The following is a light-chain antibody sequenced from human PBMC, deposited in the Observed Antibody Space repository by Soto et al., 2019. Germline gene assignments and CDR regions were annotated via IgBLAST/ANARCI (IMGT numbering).Light chain of an antibody. J-gene: IGLJ2*01. V-gene: IGLV1-44*01. CDR2: SND. CDR1: NSNIGRND. CDR3: AAWDDTLRARV. Sequence: QSVLAQPPSASGTPGPRVTISCSGSNSNIGRNDVTWYQQVPGTAPQCLIYSNDQRPSGVPDRLSGSRSGTSASLAISGLQSGDEAEYYCAAWDDTLRARVFGGGTKLTVL.